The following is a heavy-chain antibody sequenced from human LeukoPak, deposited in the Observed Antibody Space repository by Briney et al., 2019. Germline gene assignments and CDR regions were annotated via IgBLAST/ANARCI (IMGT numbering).Heavy chain of an antibody. CDR2: ISWNSGSI. Sequence: PGRSLRLSCAASGFTFDDYAMHWVRQAPGKGLEWVSGISWNSGSIGYADSVKGRFTISRDNAKNSLYLQMNSLRADDTAVYFCATAWSFWGQGTLVTVSS. CDR1: GFTFDDYA. J-gene: IGHJ4*02. CDR3: ATAWSF. V-gene: IGHV3-9*01. D-gene: IGHD2-21*02.